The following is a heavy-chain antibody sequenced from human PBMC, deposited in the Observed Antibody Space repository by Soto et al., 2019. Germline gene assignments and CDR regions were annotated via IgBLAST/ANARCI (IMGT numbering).Heavy chain of an antibody. V-gene: IGHV3-74*01. Sequence: PGGSLRLSCAASGFTFSSYWMHWVRQVPGKGLLWVSRINGDGSTTNYADSVKGRFTISRDNAKNTLYLQMTDMDPVDTATYYCARMIFGRNVYYFDYWGRGTLVTVSS. CDR3: ARMIFGRNVYYFDY. D-gene: IGHD3-3*01. CDR2: INGDGSTT. CDR1: GFTFSSYW. J-gene: IGHJ4*02.